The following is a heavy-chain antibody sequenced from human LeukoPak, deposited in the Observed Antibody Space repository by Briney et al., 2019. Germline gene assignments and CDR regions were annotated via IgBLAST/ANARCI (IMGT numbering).Heavy chain of an antibody. CDR1: GYSFTSYW. Sequence: GESLKISCKGSGYSFTSYWIGWVRQMPGKGLGWVGIIYPGDSDTRYSPSFQGQVTISADKSISTAYLQWSSLKASDTAMYYCARHKAGMVRGVILPYHYMDVWGKGTTVTVSS. D-gene: IGHD3-10*01. CDR2: IYPGDSDT. V-gene: IGHV5-51*01. CDR3: ARHKAGMVRGVILPYHYMDV. J-gene: IGHJ6*03.